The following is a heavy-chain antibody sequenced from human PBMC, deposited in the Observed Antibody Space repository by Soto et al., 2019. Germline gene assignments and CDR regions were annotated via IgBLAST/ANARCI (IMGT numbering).Heavy chain of an antibody. V-gene: IGHV4-31*03. J-gene: IGHJ4*02. CDR2: IYYSGSA. Sequence: QVQLQESGPGLVKPSQTLSLTCTVPGGSISSGGYYWNWIRQHPGTGLVWIGYIYYSGSAYYNPSLKSRVTMTVGTSKYQYSLELSSVPPAGTAVSYCAREPLTWGQGTLVTVSS. CDR3: AREPLT. CDR1: GGSISSGGYY.